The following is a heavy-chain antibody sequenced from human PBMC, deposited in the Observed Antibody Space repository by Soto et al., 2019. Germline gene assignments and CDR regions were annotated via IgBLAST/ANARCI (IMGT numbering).Heavy chain of an antibody. J-gene: IGHJ6*02. CDR2: IIPILGIA. Sequence: QVQLVQSGAEVKKPGSSVKVSCKGSGGTFSSYTISWVRQAPGQGLEWMGRIIPILGIANHAQKFQGRVTXTXXKATRTAYMELSSLSSEDTAVYYCARFRGSYGMDVWGQGTTVTVSS. CDR1: GGTFSSYT. D-gene: IGHD3-10*01. V-gene: IGHV1-69*02. CDR3: ARFRGSYGMDV.